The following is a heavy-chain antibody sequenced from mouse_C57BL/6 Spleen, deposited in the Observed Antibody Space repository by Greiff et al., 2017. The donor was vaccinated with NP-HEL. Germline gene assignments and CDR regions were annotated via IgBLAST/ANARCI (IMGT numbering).Heavy chain of an antibody. J-gene: IGHJ3*01. CDR2: IDPSDSYT. Sequence: QVHVKQPGAELVRPGTSVKLSCKASGYTFTSYWMHWVKQRPGQGLEWIGVIDPSDSYTNYNQKFKGKATLTVDTSSSTAYMQLSSLTSEDSAVYYCARFSITPEAYWGQGTLVTVSA. D-gene: IGHD1-1*01. CDR3: ARFSITPEAY. V-gene: IGHV1-59*01. CDR1: GYTFTSYW.